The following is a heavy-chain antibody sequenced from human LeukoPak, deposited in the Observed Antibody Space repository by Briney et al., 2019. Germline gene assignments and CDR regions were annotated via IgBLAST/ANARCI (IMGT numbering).Heavy chain of an antibody. D-gene: IGHD1-14*01. Sequence: PGGSLRLSCAASGITVSTNYMSWVRQAPGKGLEWVSIIYSGGGTYYADSVKGRFTISRDASKNTLYLQMNSLKTEDTAVYYCARRGLSRYYFDYWGQGTLVTVSS. CDR2: IYSGGGT. CDR3: ARRGLSRYYFDY. J-gene: IGHJ4*02. V-gene: IGHV3-53*01. CDR1: GITVSTNY.